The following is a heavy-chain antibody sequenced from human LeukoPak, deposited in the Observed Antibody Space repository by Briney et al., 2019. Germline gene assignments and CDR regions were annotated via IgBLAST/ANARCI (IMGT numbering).Heavy chain of an antibody. D-gene: IGHD3-3*01. Sequence: ASVKVSCKASGYTFTSYYMHWVRQAPGQGLEWMGIINPSGGSTRYAQKFQGRVTMTRDMSTSTVYMELSSLRSEDTAVYYCAREYDFWSGYYPALDYWGQGTLVTVSS. CDR3: AREYDFWSGYYPALDY. V-gene: IGHV1-46*01. CDR2: INPSGGST. J-gene: IGHJ4*02. CDR1: GYTFTSYY.